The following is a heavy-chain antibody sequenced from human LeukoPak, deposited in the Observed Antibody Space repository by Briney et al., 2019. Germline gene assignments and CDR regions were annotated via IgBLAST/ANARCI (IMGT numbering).Heavy chain of an antibody. Sequence: SETLSLTCTVSGGSISSYYWSWIRKPPGKGLEWIGYIYYSGSTNYNPSLKSRVTISVDTSKNRFSLKLSSVTAADTAVYYCARGPYGYVDYWGQGTLVTVSS. D-gene: IGHD3-10*01. CDR1: GGSISSYY. J-gene: IGHJ4*02. V-gene: IGHV4-59*01. CDR3: ARGPYGYVDY. CDR2: IYYSGST.